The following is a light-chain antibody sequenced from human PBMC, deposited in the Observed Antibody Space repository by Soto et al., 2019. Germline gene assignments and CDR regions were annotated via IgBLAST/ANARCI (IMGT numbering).Light chain of an antibody. CDR2: EVS. CDR1: SSDVGGYQY. CDR3: CSYTLRSTLV. Sequence: QSVLTQPASVSGSPGQSITISCTGTSSDVGGYQYVSWYQQYPGKAPKLVIYEVSNRPSGVSIRFSGSKSGDTASLTISGLQDEDEADYYCCSYTLRSTLVFGGGTKLTVL. J-gene: IGLJ2*01. V-gene: IGLV2-14*01.